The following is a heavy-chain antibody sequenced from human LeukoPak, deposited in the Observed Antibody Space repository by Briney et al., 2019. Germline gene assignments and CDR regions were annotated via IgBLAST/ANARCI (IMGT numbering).Heavy chain of an antibody. J-gene: IGHJ5*02. CDR2: VRSRANNYAT. D-gene: IGHD6-6*01. Sequence: GGSLKLSCAASGFTFSVSAMHWVRQASGKGLEWVRGVRSRANNYATAYAASVKGRFTISRDDSKNMAYLQMNSLKTEDTAVYYCARHSEYSSSLSFDPWGQGTLVPVSS. CDR3: ARHSEYSSSLSFDP. V-gene: IGHV3-73*01. CDR1: GFTFSVSA.